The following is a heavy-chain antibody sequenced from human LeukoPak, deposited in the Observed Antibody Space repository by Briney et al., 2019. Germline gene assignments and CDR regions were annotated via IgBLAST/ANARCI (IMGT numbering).Heavy chain of an antibody. Sequence: SETLSPTCTVSGGSISSSSYYWGWIRQPPGKGLEWIGTIYYSGNTYYNPSLKSRVTISVDTSKNQFSLKLSSVTAADTAVYYCARAILYSNYLRPRDSPIDYWGQGTLVTVSS. J-gene: IGHJ4*02. CDR2: IYYSGNT. CDR1: GGSISSSSYY. CDR3: ARAILYSNYLRPRDSPIDY. D-gene: IGHD4-11*01. V-gene: IGHV4-39*07.